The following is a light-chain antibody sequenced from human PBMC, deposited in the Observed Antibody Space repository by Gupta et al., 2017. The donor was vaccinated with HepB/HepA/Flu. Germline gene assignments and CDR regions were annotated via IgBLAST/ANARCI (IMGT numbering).Light chain of an antibody. CDR2: QDN. V-gene: IGLV3-1*01. CDR1: KLGDKY. Sequence: SYELTQPPSVSVSPGQTASITCSGHKLGDKYVCWYQQRPGTSPGLVRYQDNKRPSGIPERFYGASSGTKVNLTISGTQTMDEASDYCQEWDRRFVIFGAGTKMPVL. CDR3: QEWDRRFVI. J-gene: IGLJ2*01.